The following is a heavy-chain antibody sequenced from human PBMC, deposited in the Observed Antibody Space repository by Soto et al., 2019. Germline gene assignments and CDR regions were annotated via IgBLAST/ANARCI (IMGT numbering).Heavy chain of an antibody. V-gene: IGHV3-48*03. J-gene: IGHJ4*02. CDR2: ISSSGSTI. CDR3: ARDTLGYSGPFDY. CDR1: GFTFSSYE. D-gene: IGHD5-12*01. Sequence: VQLVESGGGLVQPGGSLRLSCAASGFTFSSYEMNWVRQAPGKGLEWVSYISSSGSTIYYADSVKGRFTISRDNAKNSLYLQMNSLRAEDTAVYYCARDTLGYSGPFDYWGQGTLVTVSS.